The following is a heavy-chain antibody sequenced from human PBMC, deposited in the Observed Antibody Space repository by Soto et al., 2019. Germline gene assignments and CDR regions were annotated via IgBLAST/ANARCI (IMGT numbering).Heavy chain of an antibody. Sequence: QVPLVESGGGLVKPGGSLRLSCAASGFTFSDYYMSWIRPAPGKGLEWVSYISSSGSTIYYADSVKDRFTISSDNAKNSQYLQVNSLRAEETAVYYFARSPYSYDSGGYQGYWGQGTLVTLSS. CDR1: GFTFSDYY. CDR3: ARSPYSYDSGGYQGY. V-gene: IGHV3-11*01. CDR2: ISSSGSTI. D-gene: IGHD3-22*01. J-gene: IGHJ4*02.